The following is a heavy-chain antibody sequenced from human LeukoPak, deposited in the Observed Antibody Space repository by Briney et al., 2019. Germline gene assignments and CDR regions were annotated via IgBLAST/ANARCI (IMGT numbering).Heavy chain of an antibody. CDR1: GFTFSIYA. CDR3: AKDAERRFLEWLLTAGYFGY. J-gene: IGHJ4*02. D-gene: IGHD3-3*01. Sequence: GGSLRLSCSASGFTFSIYAMSWVRQAPGKGLEWVSSIGGSGSGYSTYYADSVKGRFTISRDNSKNTLYLQMNSLRAEDTAVYYCAKDAERRFLEWLLTAGYFGYWGQGTLVTVSS. CDR2: IGGSGSGYST. V-gene: IGHV3-23*01.